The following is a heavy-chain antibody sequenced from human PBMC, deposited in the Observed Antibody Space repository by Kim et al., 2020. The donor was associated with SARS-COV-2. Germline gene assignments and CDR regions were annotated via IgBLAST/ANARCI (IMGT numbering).Heavy chain of an antibody. CDR3: ARGFDL. V-gene: IGHV4-59*09. CDR2: IDYSGGT. J-gene: IGHJ2*01. Sequence: IDYSGGTTYNPPLKSRVTIPVDTSKNQFSLKLSSVTAADTAVYYCARGFDLWGRGTLVTVSS.